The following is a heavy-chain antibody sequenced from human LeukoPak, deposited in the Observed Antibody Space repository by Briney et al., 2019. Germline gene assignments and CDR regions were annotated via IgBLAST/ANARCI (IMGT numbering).Heavy chain of an antibody. J-gene: IGHJ5*02. V-gene: IGHV4-59*01. CDR1: GGSFSSSF. Sequence: PSETLSLTCAVYGGSFSSSFWSWIRQSPGKGLEWIAYIYYTGSTQYNPSLKSRLTISLDTSKNQFSLRLSSVTAADTAIYYCARRITVSATNWFDPWGQGTLVTVSS. D-gene: IGHD6-19*01. CDR3: ARRITVSATNWFDP. CDR2: IYYTGST.